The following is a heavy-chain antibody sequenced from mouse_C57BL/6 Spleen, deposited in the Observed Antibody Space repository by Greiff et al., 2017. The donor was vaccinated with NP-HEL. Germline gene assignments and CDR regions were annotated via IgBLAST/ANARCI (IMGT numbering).Heavy chain of an antibody. J-gene: IGHJ4*01. D-gene: IGHD2-2*01. Sequence: VQLQQSGPGLVQPSQSLSITCTVSGFSLTSYGVHWVRQSPGKGLEWLGVIWSGGSTDYNAAFISRLSISKDNSKIQVFFKMNSLQADDTAIYYCARSYYGYDEEAMDYWGQGTSVTVSS. CDR2: IWSGGST. V-gene: IGHV2-2*01. CDR1: GFSLTSYG. CDR3: ARSYYGYDEEAMDY.